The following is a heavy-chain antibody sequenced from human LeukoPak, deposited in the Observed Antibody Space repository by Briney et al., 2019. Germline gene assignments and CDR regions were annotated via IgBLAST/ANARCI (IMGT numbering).Heavy chain of an antibody. Sequence: SETLSLTCTDSGDSISGYYWSWIRQPAGKRLEWIGRIYASGSTNYNPSLRSRVTMSVDSSNSQFSLTVSSEAAADTAVYYCVRDSNSGWRSLDCWGQGALVTVSS. CDR3: VRDSNSGWRSLDC. CDR2: IYASGST. J-gene: IGHJ4*02. CDR1: GDSISGYY. D-gene: IGHD6-19*01. V-gene: IGHV4-4*07.